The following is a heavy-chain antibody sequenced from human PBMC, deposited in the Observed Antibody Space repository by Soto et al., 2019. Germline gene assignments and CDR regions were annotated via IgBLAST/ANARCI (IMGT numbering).Heavy chain of an antibody. J-gene: IGHJ3*02. CDR1: GGTFSSYT. CDR3: ARARITMVRGVIISDAFDI. Sequence: SVKVSCKASGGTFSSYTISWVRQAPGQGLEWMGRIIPILGIANYAQKFQGRVTITADKSTSTAYMELSSLRSEGTAVYYCARARITMVRGVIISDAFDIWGQGTMVTVSS. D-gene: IGHD3-10*01. CDR2: IIPILGIA. V-gene: IGHV1-69*02.